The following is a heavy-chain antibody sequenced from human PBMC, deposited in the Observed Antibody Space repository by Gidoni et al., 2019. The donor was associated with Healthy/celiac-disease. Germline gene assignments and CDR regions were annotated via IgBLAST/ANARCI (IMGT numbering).Heavy chain of an antibody. Sequence: EVQLVESGGGLVKPGGSLRLSCAASGFPFSNAWMSWVRQAPGKGLEWVGRIKSKTDGGTTDYAAPVKGRFTISRDDSKNTLYLQMNSLKTEDTAVYYCTTDDWNYYFDYWGQGTLVTVSS. CDR3: TTDDWNYYFDY. CDR2: IKSKTDGGTT. J-gene: IGHJ4*02. V-gene: IGHV3-15*01. CDR1: GFPFSNAW. D-gene: IGHD1-7*01.